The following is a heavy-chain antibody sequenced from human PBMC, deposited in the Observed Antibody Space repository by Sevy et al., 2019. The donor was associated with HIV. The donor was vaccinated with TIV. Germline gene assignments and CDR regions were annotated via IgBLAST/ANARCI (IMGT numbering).Heavy chain of an antibody. Sequence: ASVKVSCKASGYTFTSYGISWVRQAPGQGLEWMGWISAYNGNTNYAQKLQGRVTMTTDTSTGTAYMELRSLRSDDTAVYYCARAGYRGYDFWSGYFTADYFDYWGQGTLVTVSS. CDR2: ISAYNGNT. J-gene: IGHJ4*02. D-gene: IGHD3-3*01. CDR3: ARAGYRGYDFWSGYFTADYFDY. V-gene: IGHV1-18*01. CDR1: GYTFTSYG.